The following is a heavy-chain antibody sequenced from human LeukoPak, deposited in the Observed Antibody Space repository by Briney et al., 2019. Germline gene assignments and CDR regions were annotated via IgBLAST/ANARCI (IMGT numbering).Heavy chain of an antibody. CDR3: ARDPHAYYYDSSGYVDY. J-gene: IGHJ4*02. Sequence: GGSLRLSCAASGFTFSSYGMSWVRQAPGKGLEWVANIKQDGSEKYYVDSVKGRFTISRDNAKNSLYLQMNSLRAEDTAVYYCARDPHAYYYDSSGYVDYWGQGTLVTVSS. CDR2: IKQDGSEK. V-gene: IGHV3-7*01. CDR1: GFTFSSYG. D-gene: IGHD3-22*01.